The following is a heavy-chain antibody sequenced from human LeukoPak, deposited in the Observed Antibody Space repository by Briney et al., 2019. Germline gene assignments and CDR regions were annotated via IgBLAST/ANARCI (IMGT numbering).Heavy chain of an antibody. J-gene: IGHJ4*02. Sequence: PSQTLSLTCTVSGGSISSGGYYWGWLRQNPGRGLEWIGYIYYSGSTYYNPSLKSRVTISVDTSKNQFSLKLSSVTAADTAVYYCARLDSSGYYPFDYWGQGTLVTVSS. D-gene: IGHD3-22*01. CDR1: GGSISSGGYY. CDR2: IYYSGST. CDR3: ARLDSSGYYPFDY. V-gene: IGHV4-31*03.